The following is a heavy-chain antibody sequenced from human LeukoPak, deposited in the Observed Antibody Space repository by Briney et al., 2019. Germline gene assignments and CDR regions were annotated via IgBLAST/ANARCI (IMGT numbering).Heavy chain of an antibody. Sequence: GGSLRLSCAASGNYWMHWVRRAPGKGLVWVSHINSDGSWTSYADSVKGRFTISKDNAKNTVYLQMNSLRAEDTAVYYCVSFYETYWGRGTQVTVSS. CDR1: GNYW. V-gene: IGHV3-74*01. CDR2: INSDGSWT. CDR3: VSFYETY. J-gene: IGHJ4*02. D-gene: IGHD2/OR15-2a*01.